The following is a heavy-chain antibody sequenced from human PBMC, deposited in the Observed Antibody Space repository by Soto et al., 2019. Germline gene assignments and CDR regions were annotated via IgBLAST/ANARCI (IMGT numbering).Heavy chain of an antibody. D-gene: IGHD3-10*01. Sequence: PSETLSLTCPVSGDSISSYYWSWIRQPPGKGLEWIGYIHYSGSTNYNPSLKSRVTISVDTSKNQFSLRLSSVTAADTAVYYCATSYGSGYRAFDFWGQGALVTVSS. CDR3: ATSYGSGYRAFDF. CDR2: IHYSGST. CDR1: GDSISSYY. J-gene: IGHJ4*02. V-gene: IGHV4-59*08.